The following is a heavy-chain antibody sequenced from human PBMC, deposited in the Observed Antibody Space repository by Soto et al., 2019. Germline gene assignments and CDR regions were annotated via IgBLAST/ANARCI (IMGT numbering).Heavy chain of an antibody. V-gene: IGHV2-70*01. CDR1: GFALSTSGQC. Sequence: GPPLENPPPTLTLPCTFSGFALSTSGQCVSWIRQPPGKALEWLALIDWDDDKYYSTSLKTRLTISKDTSKNQVVLTMTNMDPVDTATYYCARIQGYDSSGYYKSRGAFDIWGQGTMVTVS. CDR3: ARIQGYDSSGYYKSRGAFDI. J-gene: IGHJ3*02. D-gene: IGHD3-22*01. CDR2: IDWDDDK.